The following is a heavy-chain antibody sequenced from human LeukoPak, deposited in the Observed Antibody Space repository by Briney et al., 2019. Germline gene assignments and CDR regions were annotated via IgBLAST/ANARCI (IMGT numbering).Heavy chain of an antibody. V-gene: IGHV4-59*08. D-gene: IGHD3-10*01. CDR2: IYYTGST. CDR1: GGSISSYY. J-gene: IGHJ4*02. CDR3: ARQFMWFGD. Sequence: PSETLSLTCTVSGGSISSYYWSWIRQPPGKGLEWIGYIYYTGSTNYNPSLKSRVTISVDTSKNQFSLKLSSVTAADTAVYYCARQFMWFGDWGQGTLVTVSS.